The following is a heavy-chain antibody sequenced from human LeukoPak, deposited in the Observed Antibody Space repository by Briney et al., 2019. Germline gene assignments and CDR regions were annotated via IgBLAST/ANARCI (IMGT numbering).Heavy chain of an antibody. V-gene: IGHV3-74*01. Sequence: GGSLRLSCAASGFTFSSYWMHWVRQAPGKGLVWVSRINSDGSSTSYADSVKGRFTISRDNAKNTLYLQMNSLRAEDTAVYYCASSSSGYNWFDPWGQGTLVTVSS. CDR1: GFTFSSYW. CDR2: INSDGSST. J-gene: IGHJ5*02. CDR3: ASSSSGYNWFDP. D-gene: IGHD6-6*01.